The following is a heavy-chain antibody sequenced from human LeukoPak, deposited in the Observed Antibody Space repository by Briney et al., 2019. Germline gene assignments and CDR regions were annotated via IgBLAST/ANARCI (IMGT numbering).Heavy chain of an antibody. Sequence: GGSLRLSCAASGFMLSSYWMTWVRQAPGKGLEWVANIDQDGSEKSYVDSVTGRFTISRDNTKNSLYLQMNSLRAEDTALYYCARDQGAPGDYWGQGTLVTVSS. CDR1: GFMLSSYW. J-gene: IGHJ4*02. D-gene: IGHD4/OR15-4a*01. CDR2: IDQDGSEK. CDR3: ARDQGAPGDY. V-gene: IGHV3-7*01.